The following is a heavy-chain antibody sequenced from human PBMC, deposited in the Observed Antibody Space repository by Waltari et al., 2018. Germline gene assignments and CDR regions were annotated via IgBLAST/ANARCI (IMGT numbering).Heavy chain of an antibody. D-gene: IGHD2-8*01. Sequence: EVQLVESGGGLVQPGGSLRLSYAASGFTFSDYSMEWVRQAPGKGLDWVGRVTKKVNSYTTEYAASVKGRFTISRDDSKNSLYLQMNSLKTEDTAVYYCARGANVDLSRYGMDVWGQGTTVTVSS. CDR1: GFTFSDYS. J-gene: IGHJ6*02. CDR3: ARGANVDLSRYGMDV. CDR2: VTKKVNSYTT. V-gene: IGHV3-72*01.